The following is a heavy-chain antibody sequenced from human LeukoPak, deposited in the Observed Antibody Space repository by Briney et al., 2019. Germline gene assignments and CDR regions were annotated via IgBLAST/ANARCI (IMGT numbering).Heavy chain of an antibody. CDR1: GYTFTSYG. CDR3: ARDMPVRHAIQLWPNYYYGMDV. CDR2: ISAYNGNT. V-gene: IGHV1-18*01. Sequence: ASVKVSCKASGYTFTSYGISWVRQAPGQGLEWMGWISAYNGNTNYAQKLQGRVTMTTDTSTSTAYMELRSLRSDDTAVYYCARDMPVRHAIQLWPNYYYGMDVWGQGTTVTVSS. J-gene: IGHJ6*02. D-gene: IGHD5-18*01.